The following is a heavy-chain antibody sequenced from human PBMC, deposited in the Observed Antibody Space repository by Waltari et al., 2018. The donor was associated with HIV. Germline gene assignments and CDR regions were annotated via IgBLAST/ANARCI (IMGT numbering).Heavy chain of an antibody. V-gene: IGHV5-51*01. J-gene: IGHJ4*02. D-gene: IGHD5-12*01. Sequence: EVQLVQSGAEVKKPGESLKISCKTSGYSFSNYWIGWVRQMPGKGLEWMGIVYPGDSESRYSPSFQGQVTVSADKSISTAYLQWDSLKASDNGMYYCMRKSSRGYSGDDYYFDQWGQGTLVTVSS. CDR1: GYSFSNYW. CDR3: MRKSSRGYSGDDYYFDQ. CDR2: VYPGDSES.